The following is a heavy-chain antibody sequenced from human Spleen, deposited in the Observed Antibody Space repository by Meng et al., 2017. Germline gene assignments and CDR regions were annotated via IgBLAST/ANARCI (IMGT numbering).Heavy chain of an antibody. CDR1: GVTVSSFG. D-gene: IGHD3-16*01. J-gene: IGHJ4*02. V-gene: IGHV3-30-3*01. CDR2: ILYDGSRE. CDR3: VRTFGADY. Sequence: QVQLVESGGGVVQTGRSLRLSCADSGVTVSSFGIHWVRQAPGKGLEWVAVILYDGSREYYADSVKGRFTVSRDNPRNTFYLEMNSLRDEDTAVYYCVRTFGADYWGQGTLVTVSS.